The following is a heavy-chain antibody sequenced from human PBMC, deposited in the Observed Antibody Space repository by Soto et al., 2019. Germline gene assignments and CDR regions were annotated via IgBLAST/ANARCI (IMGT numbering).Heavy chain of an antibody. D-gene: IGHD2-21*02. Sequence: QAQLVESGGGVVQPGRSLRLSCEVSGFRFSSYGVHWVRQAPGKGLEWVALISDDGRNTFYPDSVKGRFSISRDNSKNTVYLPVDSLGAGDTAVVFRAKDPRGKGDVPHYYNGMDVWGQGTTVTVSS. CDR1: GFRFSSYG. CDR3: AKDPRGKGDVPHYYNGMDV. V-gene: IGHV3-30*18. CDR2: ISDDGRNT. J-gene: IGHJ6*02.